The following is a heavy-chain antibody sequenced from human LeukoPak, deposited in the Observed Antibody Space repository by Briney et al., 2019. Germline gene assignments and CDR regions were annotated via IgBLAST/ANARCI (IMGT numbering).Heavy chain of an antibody. CDR3: AKEGSSWYLDYFDY. D-gene: IGHD6-13*01. Sequence: GGSLRLSCAASGFTFSSYAMSWVRQAPGKGLECVSVISGIGGTTYYADSVKGRFTISRDNSKTTLYLQMNSLRAEDTAVYYCAKEGSSWYLDYFDYWGQGTLVTVSS. J-gene: IGHJ4*02. CDR2: ISGIGGTT. V-gene: IGHV3-23*01. CDR1: GFTFSSYA.